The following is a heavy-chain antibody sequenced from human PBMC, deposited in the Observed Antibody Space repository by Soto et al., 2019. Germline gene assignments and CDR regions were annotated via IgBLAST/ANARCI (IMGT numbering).Heavy chain of an antibody. V-gene: IGHV3-43*01. Sequence: EVLLVESGGDVVQPGGSLRLSCSVSGFTFDDHAMHWVRQAPGKGLEWVSLITWDGATTYYAASVKGRFTISRDNSKDAVYLQMYSLGPDDSALYFCARPAYFERTGATQFIQYRGKGTLVTVSS. CDR2: ITWDGATT. CDR1: GFTFDDHA. J-gene: IGHJ1*01. D-gene: IGHD3-9*01. CDR3: ARPAYFERTGATQFIQY.